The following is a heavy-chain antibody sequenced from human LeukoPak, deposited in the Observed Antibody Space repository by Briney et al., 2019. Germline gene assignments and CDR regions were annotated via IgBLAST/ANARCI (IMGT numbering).Heavy chain of an antibody. CDR2: IYYSGSS. J-gene: IGHJ4*02. Sequence: SETLSLTCTVSGGSISRYYWSWIRQPPGKELEWIGYIYYSGSSNYKPSLKSRVTISVDTSKNQFSLNLSSVTAADTAVYYCARGASGYDRGPWSDWGQGTLVTVSS. CDR1: GGSISRYY. CDR3: ARGASGYDRGPWSD. D-gene: IGHD5-12*01. V-gene: IGHV4-59*01.